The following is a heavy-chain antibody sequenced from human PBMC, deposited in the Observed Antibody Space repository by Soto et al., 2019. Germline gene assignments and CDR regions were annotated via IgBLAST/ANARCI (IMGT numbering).Heavy chain of an antibody. CDR1: GNSMFNYY. Sequence: QVHLQESGPGLVKPSGTLSLICTVSGNSMFNYYWSWIRQPAGKGLEWIGRVYTDGTAIYNPSLKNRFPMAQDMSKTQFALNVPSVTAADTAVYYCAKGGSVDGDYMPHEMDVWGQGATVIVS. V-gene: IGHV4-4*07. CDR2: VYTDGTA. D-gene: IGHD4-17*01. J-gene: IGHJ6*02. CDR3: AKGGSVDGDYMPHEMDV.